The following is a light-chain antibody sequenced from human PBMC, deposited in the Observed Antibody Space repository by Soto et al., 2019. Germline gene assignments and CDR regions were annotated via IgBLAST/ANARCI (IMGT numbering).Light chain of an antibody. V-gene: IGLV2-14*01. CDR2: EVS. CDR3: SSFSSITREV. J-gene: IGLJ2*01. Sequence: QLVLTQPASVSGSPGQSITISCTGTSSDVGGYSYVSWYQQHPGKTPKLMIYEVSNRPSGVSHRFSGSKSGNTASLTISGLQTEGEADYYCSSFSSITREVFGGGTKLTVL. CDR1: SSDVGGYSY.